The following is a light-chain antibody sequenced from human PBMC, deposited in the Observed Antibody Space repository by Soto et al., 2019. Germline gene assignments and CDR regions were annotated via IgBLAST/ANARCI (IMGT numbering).Light chain of an antibody. CDR1: QGVSRK. CDR3: QQYYTWPIT. Sequence: EIVTTQSPATLSVAPGERVTFSCRASQGVSRKLAWYQHKPGQAPRLLISGASTGATGIPARFSGSGSGTEFTLTISSLQSEDCAVYYCQQYYTWPITFGGGTKVEIK. CDR2: GAS. J-gene: IGKJ4*01. V-gene: IGKV3-15*01.